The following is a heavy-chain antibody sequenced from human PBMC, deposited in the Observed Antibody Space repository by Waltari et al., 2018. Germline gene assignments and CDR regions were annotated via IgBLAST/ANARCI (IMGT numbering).Heavy chain of an antibody. CDR2: IKQDGREK. D-gene: IGHD4-17*01. CDR3: ARGHSTTVTTPVGY. J-gene: IGHJ4*02. V-gene: IGHV3-7*04. Sequence: EVQLVESGGGLVQPGGSLRLSCAASGFTFSSYWMSWVRQAPGKGLEWVANIKQDGREKYYVDSVKGRFTISRDNAKNSLYLQMNSLRAEDTAVYYCARGHSTTVTTPVGYWGQGTLVTVSS. CDR1: GFTFSSYW.